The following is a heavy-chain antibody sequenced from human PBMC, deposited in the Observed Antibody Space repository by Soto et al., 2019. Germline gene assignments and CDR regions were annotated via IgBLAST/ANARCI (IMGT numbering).Heavy chain of an antibody. CDR3: ASEPQYMSGWGPAFDV. CDR2: ISGYNGNT. CDR1: GYTFKGYG. V-gene: IGHV1-18*01. J-gene: IGHJ3*01. Sequence: QVHLVQSGTELRKPGASVRVSCEASGYTFKGYGISWLRQAPGQGLEWMGWISGYNGNTKYAQHLQGRVTLTTDTSTNTAYMELRSLRSDDTAVYYCASEPQYMSGWGPAFDVWGQGTTVIVSS. D-gene: IGHD6-19*01.